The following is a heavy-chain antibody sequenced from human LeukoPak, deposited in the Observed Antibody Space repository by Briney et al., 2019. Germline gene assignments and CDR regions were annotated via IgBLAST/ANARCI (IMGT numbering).Heavy chain of an antibody. CDR3: ASSPGVVAPRFEY. CDR2: IWYDGSNK. V-gene: IGHV3-33*01. D-gene: IGHD5-12*01. Sequence: GGSLRLSCAASGFTFSSYGMHWVRQAPGKGLEWVAVIWYDGSNKYYADSVKGRFTISRDNSKNTLYLQMNSLRAEDTAVYSCASSPGVVAPRFEYWGQGTLVTVSS. CDR1: GFTFSSYG. J-gene: IGHJ4*02.